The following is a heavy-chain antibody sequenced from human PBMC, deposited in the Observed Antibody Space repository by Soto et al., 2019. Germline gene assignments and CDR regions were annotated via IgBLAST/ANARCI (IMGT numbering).Heavy chain of an antibody. CDR3: ARRGSGSYSDY. D-gene: IGHD1-26*01. Sequence: EVQLLESGGGLVQPGGSLRLSCAASGFTFSSYAMRWVRQAPVKGLEWVSAISGSGDSTYYADSVKGRFTISRDNSKNTLYLLMNSLRAEDTAVYYCARRGSGSYSDYWGQGTLVTVSS. J-gene: IGHJ4*02. CDR1: GFTFSSYA. V-gene: IGHV3-23*01. CDR2: ISGSGDST.